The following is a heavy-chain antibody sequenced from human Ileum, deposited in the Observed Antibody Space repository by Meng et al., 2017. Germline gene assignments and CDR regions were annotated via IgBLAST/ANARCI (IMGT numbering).Heavy chain of an antibody. J-gene: IGHJ4*02. CDR1: GFTFSDSY. D-gene: IGHD2-8*02. V-gene: IGHV3-11*04. CDR3: ARNYGWLMDY. CDR2: ISSGGSTI. Sequence: GGSLRLSCAASGFTFSDSYMNWIRQAPGKGLEWVSYISSGGSTIYYADSVKGRFTISRDNAKKSLYLQMNSLRAEDTAVYYCARNYGWLMDYWGQGTLVTVSS.